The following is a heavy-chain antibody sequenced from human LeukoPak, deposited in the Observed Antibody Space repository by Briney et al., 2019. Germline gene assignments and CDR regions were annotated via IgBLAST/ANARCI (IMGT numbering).Heavy chain of an antibody. D-gene: IGHD3-3*01. Sequence: SETLSLTCTVSGGSISSYYGSWIRQPPGKGLEWMGYIYYSGSTNYNPSLKSRVTISVDTSKNQFSLKLSSVTAADTAVYYCARHAQDYDFWSGSTEGGLSYWGQGTLVTVSS. CDR3: ARHAQDYDFWSGSTEGGLSY. CDR1: GGSISSYY. V-gene: IGHV4-59*08. CDR2: IYYSGST. J-gene: IGHJ4*02.